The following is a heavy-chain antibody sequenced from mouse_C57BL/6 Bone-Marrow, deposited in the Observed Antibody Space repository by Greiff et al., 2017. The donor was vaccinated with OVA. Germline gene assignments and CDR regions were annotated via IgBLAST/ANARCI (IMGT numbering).Heavy chain of an antibody. CDR1: GYTFTSYW. D-gene: IGHD2-5*01. CDR2: IYPGSGST. CDR3: ARDAYYSNFVTVAWFAY. Sequence: QVQLQQPGAELVKPGASVKMSCKASGYTFTSYWITWVKQRPGQGLEWIGDIYPGSGSTNYNEKFKSKATLTVDTSSSTAYMQLSSLTSEDPAVYYLARDAYYSNFVTVAWFAYWGQGTLVTVSA. V-gene: IGHV1-55*01. J-gene: IGHJ3*01.